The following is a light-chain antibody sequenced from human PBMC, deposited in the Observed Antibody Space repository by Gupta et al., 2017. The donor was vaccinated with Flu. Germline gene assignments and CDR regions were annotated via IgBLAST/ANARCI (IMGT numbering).Light chain of an antibody. V-gene: IGKV3-11*01. Sequence: DIVLTQSPATLSLSPGEKATLSCRASQSLSRYLAWYLQKPGEAPRLLIYDASNRATGIPASLIGRGSGTDFTHSISSQEPEEYAVDYCWQHRSKWHRTFGEGTKLEIK. CDR1: QSLSRY. J-gene: IGKJ2*02. CDR2: DAS. CDR3: QHRSKWHRT.